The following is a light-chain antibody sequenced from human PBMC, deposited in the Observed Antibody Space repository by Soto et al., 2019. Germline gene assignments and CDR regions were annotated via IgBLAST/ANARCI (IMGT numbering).Light chain of an antibody. J-gene: IGKJ1*01. CDR1: QGISSY. CDR3: QQYYSYPRT. CDR2: AAS. V-gene: IGKV1-8*01. Sequence: AIRMTQSPSSFSASTGDRVTITCGASQGISSYLAWYQQKPGKAPKLLIYAASTLQSGVPSRFSGSGSGTDFTPTISCLQSEDFATYYCQQYYSYPRTFGQGTKVDIK.